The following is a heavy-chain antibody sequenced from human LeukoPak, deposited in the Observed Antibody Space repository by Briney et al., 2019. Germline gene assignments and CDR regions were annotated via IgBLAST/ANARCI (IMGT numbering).Heavy chain of an antibody. Sequence: ASVKVSCKASGYTFTSYYMHWVRQAPGQGLEWMGIINPSGGSTSYAQKFQGRVTMTRDTSTSTVYMEPSSLRSEDTAVYYCARESEGTGYDSSGSDYWGQGTLVTVSS. D-gene: IGHD3-22*01. CDR2: INPSGGST. V-gene: IGHV1-46*01. CDR3: ARESEGTGYDSSGSDY. J-gene: IGHJ4*02. CDR1: GYTFTSYY.